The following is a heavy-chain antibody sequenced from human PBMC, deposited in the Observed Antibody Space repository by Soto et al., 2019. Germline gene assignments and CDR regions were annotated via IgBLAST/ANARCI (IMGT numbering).Heavy chain of an antibody. J-gene: IGHJ5*02. V-gene: IGHV1-24*01. Sequence: ASEKVSCKVSEYTLTELSIHWVRQAPGKGLEWMGGFDPEDGETIYAPKFQGRVTMTEDTSTDTAYMELSSLRSEDTAVYYCATSFRGAYFADWFDPWGQGTLVTVSS. CDR2: FDPEDGET. CDR1: EYTLTELS. D-gene: IGHD1-26*01. CDR3: ATSFRGAYFADWFDP.